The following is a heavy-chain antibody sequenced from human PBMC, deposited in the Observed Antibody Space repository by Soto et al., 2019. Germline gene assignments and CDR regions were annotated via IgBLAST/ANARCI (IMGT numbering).Heavy chain of an antibody. V-gene: IGHV4-34*01. J-gene: IGHJ4*02. Sequence: QVQLQQWGAGLLKPSETLSLTCAVYGGSFSGYYWSWIRQPPGKGLEWIGEINHSGSTNYNPSLKSRVTISVDTSKNQFSRKLSSVTAADTAVYYCARGSNWNPLDYWGQGTLVTVSS. D-gene: IGHD1-1*01. CDR1: GGSFSGYY. CDR3: ARGSNWNPLDY. CDR2: INHSGST.